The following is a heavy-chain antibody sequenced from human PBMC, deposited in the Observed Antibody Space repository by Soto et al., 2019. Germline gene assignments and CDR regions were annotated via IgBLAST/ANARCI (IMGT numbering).Heavy chain of an antibody. CDR2: IDPSDSYT. Sequence: VGSLKISCNGSGYSFTSYWISWVRQMPGKGLEWMGRIDPSDSYTNYSPSFQGHVTISADKSISTAYLQWSSLKASDTAMYYCARFATQIKYNWFDPWGQGTLVTSPQ. CDR3: ARFATQIKYNWFDP. CDR1: GYSFTSYW. J-gene: IGHJ5*02. V-gene: IGHV5-10-1*01.